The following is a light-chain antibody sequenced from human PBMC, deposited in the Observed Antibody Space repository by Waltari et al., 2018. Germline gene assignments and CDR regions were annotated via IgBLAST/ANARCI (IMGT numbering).Light chain of an antibody. J-gene: IGLJ2*01. V-gene: IGLV1-44*01. CDR2: SNN. CDR3: ATWDDSLNGVV. CDR1: SSNIGSNT. Sequence: QSVLTQPPSASGTPGQRVTISCSGSSSNIGSNTVNWYQQLPGMAPRLLIYSNNQRPSGVPDRFSCSKSGTAASLAISGLQSEAETDYYCATWDDSLNGVVFGGGTKLSVL.